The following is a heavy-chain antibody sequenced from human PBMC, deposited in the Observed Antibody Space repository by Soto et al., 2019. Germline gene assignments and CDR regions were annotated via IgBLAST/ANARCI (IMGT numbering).Heavy chain of an antibody. D-gene: IGHD3-3*01. CDR2: IIPIFGTA. CDR1: GGTFSSYA. CDR3: ARDLRLTTQTIYYYYYGMDV. J-gene: IGHJ6*01. V-gene: IGHV1-69*13. Sequence: GASVKVSCKASGGTFSSYAISWVRQAPGQGLEWMGGIIPIFGTANYAQKFQGRVTITADESTSTAYMELSSLRSEDTAVYYCARDLRLTTQTIYYYYYGMDVWGQGTTVTVSS.